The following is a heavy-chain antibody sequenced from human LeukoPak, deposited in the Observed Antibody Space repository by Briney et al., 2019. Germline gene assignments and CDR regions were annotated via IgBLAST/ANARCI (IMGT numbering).Heavy chain of an antibody. J-gene: IGHJ6*03. D-gene: IGHD1-7*01. V-gene: IGHV4-59*01. CDR1: GGSISSYY. CDR2: IYYSGST. Sequence: KSSETLSLTCTVSGGSISSYYWSWIRQPPGKGLEWIGYIYYSGSTNYNPSLKSRVTISVDTSKNQFSLKLSSVTAADTAVYYCARRLELPALNYYMDVWGKGTTVTVSS. CDR3: ARRLELPALNYYMDV.